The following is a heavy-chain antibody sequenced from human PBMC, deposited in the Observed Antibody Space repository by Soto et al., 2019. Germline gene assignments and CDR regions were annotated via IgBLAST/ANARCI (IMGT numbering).Heavy chain of an antibody. J-gene: IGHJ5*02. CDR1: GFTFSTCR. CDR2: ISSTGTYT. CDR3: TTEYNSGQVLNH. Sequence: EVQLVESGGGLVEPGGSLRLSCATSGFTFSTCRMTWFRRAPGKWLEWVSSISSTGTYTFYADSLKGRFTNSRANARNSLFLQMNSLSVEDTALYYCTTEYNSGQVLNHWGHVALVTVSS. V-gene: IGHV3-21*01. D-gene: IGHD6-6*01.